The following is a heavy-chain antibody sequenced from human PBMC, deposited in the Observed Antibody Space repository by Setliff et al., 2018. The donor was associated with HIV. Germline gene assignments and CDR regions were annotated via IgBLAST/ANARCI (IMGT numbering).Heavy chain of an antibody. J-gene: IGHJ6*02. D-gene: IGHD5-18*01. V-gene: IGHV3-72*01. Sequence: PGGSLRLSCAASGFTFSSYGMDWVRQSPGKGLEWVGRIANKADSHTIQYAASVQGRFTISRDDSKNSLYLQMSNLQAEDTALYYCTRAGYGHGFDIWGQGTTVTVSS. CDR2: IANKADSHTI. CDR3: TRAGYGHGFDI. CDR1: GFTFSSYG.